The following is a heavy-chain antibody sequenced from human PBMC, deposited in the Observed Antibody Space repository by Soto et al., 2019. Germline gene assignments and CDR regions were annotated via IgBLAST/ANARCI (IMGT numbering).Heavy chain of an antibody. CDR3: ARDRGEPPNWYFDL. D-gene: IGHD3-10*01. J-gene: IGHJ2*01. Sequence: PSETLSLTCPVSGGSISSGGYYWSWIRQHPGKGLEWIGYIYYSGSTYYNPSLKSRVTISVDTSKNQFSLKLSSVTAADTAVYYCARDRGEPPNWYFDLWGRGTLVTVSS. V-gene: IGHV4-31*03. CDR1: GGSISSGGYY. CDR2: IYYSGST.